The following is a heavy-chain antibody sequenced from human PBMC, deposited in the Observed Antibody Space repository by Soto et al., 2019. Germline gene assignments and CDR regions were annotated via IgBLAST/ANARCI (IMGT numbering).Heavy chain of an antibody. Sequence: QSGGSLRLSCAASGFTFSSYGVHWVRQAPGKGLEWVAVISYDGSNKYYADSVKGRFTISRDNSKNTLYLQMNSLRAEDTAIYYCAKDLAFYASGRPGARYYLYYGLDVWGQGTTVTVSS. V-gene: IGHV3-30*18. CDR1: GFTFSSYG. D-gene: IGHD3-10*01. CDR3: AKDLAFYASGRPGARYYLYYGLDV. CDR2: ISYDGSNK. J-gene: IGHJ6*02.